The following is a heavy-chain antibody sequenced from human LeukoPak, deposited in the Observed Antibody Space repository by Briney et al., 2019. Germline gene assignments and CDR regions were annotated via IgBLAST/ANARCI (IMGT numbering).Heavy chain of an antibody. CDR2: ISSSGSTI. D-gene: IGHD2-2*01. V-gene: IGHV3-11*04. CDR3: ARDQGGSDIVVVPAAPGYSGMDV. Sequence: GGSLRLSCAASGFTFSDYYMSWIHQAPGKGLEWVSYISSSGSTIYYADSVKGRFTISRDNAKNSLYLQMNSLRAEDTAVYYCARDQGGSDIVVVPAAPGYSGMDVWRQGTTVTVSS. CDR1: GFTFSDYY. J-gene: IGHJ6*02.